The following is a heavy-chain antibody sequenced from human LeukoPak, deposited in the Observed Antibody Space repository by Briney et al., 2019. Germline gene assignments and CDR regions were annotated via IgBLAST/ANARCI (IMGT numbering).Heavy chain of an antibody. V-gene: IGHV4-30-4*01. CDR3: ARIPSGYYYGGGMSSAFDI. D-gene: IGHD3-22*01. CDR1: GGSISSGDYY. Sequence: SQTLSLTCTVSGGSISSGDYYWSWIRQPPGKGLEWIGYIYYSGSTYYNPSLKSRVTISVDTSKNQFSLKLSSVTAADTAVYYCARIPSGYYYGGGMSSAFDIWGQGTMVTVSS. CDR2: IYYSGST. J-gene: IGHJ3*02.